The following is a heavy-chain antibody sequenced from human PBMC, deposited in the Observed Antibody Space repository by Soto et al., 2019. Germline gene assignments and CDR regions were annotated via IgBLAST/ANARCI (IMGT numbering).Heavy chain of an antibody. D-gene: IGHD3-9*01. CDR3: ARGPFWLSY. J-gene: IGHJ4*02. V-gene: IGHV4-59*01. CDR1: GGSISSYY. CDR2: IYYSGST. Sequence: QVQLQESGPGLVKPSETLSLTCTVSGGSISSYYWSWIRQPPGKGLEWIGYIYYSGSTNYNPSLKMRXTXSVDTSKNQFSLKLSSVTAADTAVYYCARGPFWLSYWGQGTLVTVSS.